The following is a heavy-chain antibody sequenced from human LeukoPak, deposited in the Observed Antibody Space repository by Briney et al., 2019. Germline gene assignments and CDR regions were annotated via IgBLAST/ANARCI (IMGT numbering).Heavy chain of an antibody. V-gene: IGHV3-21*01. J-gene: IGHJ3*02. CDR2: ISSSSSYI. CDR3: ARETLADAFDI. Sequence: GGSLRLSCAASGFTFSSYSMNWVRQAPGKGLEWVSSISSSSSYIYYADSVKGRFTISRDNAKNSLYLQMNRLRAKDTAVYYCARETLADAFDIWGQGTMVTVSS. CDR1: GFTFSSYS.